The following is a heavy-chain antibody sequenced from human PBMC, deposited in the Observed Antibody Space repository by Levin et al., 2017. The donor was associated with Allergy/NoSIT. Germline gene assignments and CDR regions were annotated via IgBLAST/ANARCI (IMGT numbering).Heavy chain of an antibody. V-gene: IGHV3-21*01. D-gene: IGHD2-15*01. CDR2: ISSSSSYI. CDR3: ARDDRMVAATRDFDY. CDR1: GFTFSSYS. Sequence: PGESLKISCAASGFTFSSYSMNWVRQAPGKGLEWVSSISSSSSYIYYADSVKGRFTISRDNAKNSLYLQMNSLRAEDTAVYYCARDDRMVAATRDFDYWGQGTLVTVSS. J-gene: IGHJ4*02.